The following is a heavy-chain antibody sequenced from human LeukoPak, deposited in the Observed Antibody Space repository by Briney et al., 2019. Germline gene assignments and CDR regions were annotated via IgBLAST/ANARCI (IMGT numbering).Heavy chain of an antibody. CDR3: ARSESGSYDLRRAVDI. D-gene: IGHD1-26*01. J-gene: IGHJ3*02. CDR1: GFTFSSYW. V-gene: IGHV3-74*01. CDR2: INSDGSST. Sequence: TGGSLRLSCAASGFTFSSYWMHWVRHAPGKGLVWVSRINSDGSSTTYAASVKGRFTISRDNSKNTRYLQMNSLRAEDTAVYYCARSESGSYDLRRAVDIWGQGTMVTVSS.